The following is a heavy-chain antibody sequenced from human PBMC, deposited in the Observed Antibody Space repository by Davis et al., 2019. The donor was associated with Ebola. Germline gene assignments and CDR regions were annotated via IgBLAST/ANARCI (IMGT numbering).Heavy chain of an antibody. CDR2: IYYSGST. D-gene: IGHD2/OR15-2a*01. V-gene: IGHV4-39*01. J-gene: IGHJ5*02. CDR1: GGSISSSSYY. CDR3: ARFLVWLDP. Sequence: SETLSLTCTVSGGSISSSSYYWGWIRQPPGKGLEWIGSIYYSGSTYYNPSLKSRVTISVDTSKNQFSLKLSSVTAADTAVYYCARFLVWLDPWGQGTLVTVSS.